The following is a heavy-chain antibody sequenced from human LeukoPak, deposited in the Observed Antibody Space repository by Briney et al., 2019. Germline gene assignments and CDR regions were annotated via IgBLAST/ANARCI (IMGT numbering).Heavy chain of an antibody. J-gene: IGHJ4*02. CDR3: ARARDHDY. CDR2: ISGSGGST. V-gene: IGHV3-53*01. Sequence: GGSLRLSCAASGFTVSSNYMSWVRQAPGKGLEWVSAISGSGGSTYYADSVKGRFTISRDNAKNSLYLQMNSLRDEDTAVYYCARARDHDYWGQGTLVTVSS. CDR1: GFTVSSNY.